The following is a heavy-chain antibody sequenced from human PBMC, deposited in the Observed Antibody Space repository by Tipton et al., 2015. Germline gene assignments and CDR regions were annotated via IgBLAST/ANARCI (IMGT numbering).Heavy chain of an antibody. CDR2: ISFSDTT. Sequence: TLSLTCTVSGGSVSSGSYYWSWIRQPPGKGLEWIGYISFSDTTHYNPSLKSRITISLNTSKNPFSLKMSSVTAADTAVYFCARDLEHGMDVWGQGTTVTVS. CDR1: GGSVSSGSYY. CDR3: ARDLEHGMDV. V-gene: IGHV4-61*01. J-gene: IGHJ6*02.